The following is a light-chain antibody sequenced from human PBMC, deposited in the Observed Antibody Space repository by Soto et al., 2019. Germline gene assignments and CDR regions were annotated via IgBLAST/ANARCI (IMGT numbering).Light chain of an antibody. J-gene: IGKJ4*01. V-gene: IGKV1-5*01. CDR2: DAY. Sequence: IQITQSPSSIYASLVYRVTITCRSSESISSYLNWYRQKAGQAPKLLIYDAYSLESGVPSRFSGRRSGTEFTLTIAGLQPEDFATYYCQQYESYSPLTFGGGTKVDIK. CDR3: QQYESYSPLT. CDR1: ESISSY.